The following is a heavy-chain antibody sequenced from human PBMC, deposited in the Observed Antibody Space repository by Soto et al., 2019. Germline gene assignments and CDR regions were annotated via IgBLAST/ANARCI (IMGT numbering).Heavy chain of an antibody. Sequence: ASVKVSCKASGYTFTSYGISWVRQAPGQGLEWMGWISAYNGNTNYAQKLQGRVIMTTDTSTSTAYMELRSLRSDDTAVYYCARDPPSYSGSYSWFDPWGQGTLVTVSS. CDR2: ISAYNGNT. D-gene: IGHD1-26*01. V-gene: IGHV1-18*01. CDR3: ARDPPSYSGSYSWFDP. J-gene: IGHJ5*02. CDR1: GYTFTSYG.